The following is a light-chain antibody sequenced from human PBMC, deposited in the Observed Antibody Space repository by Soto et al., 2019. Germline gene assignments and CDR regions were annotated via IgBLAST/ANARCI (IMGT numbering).Light chain of an antibody. CDR3: QQYGSSPPLT. CDR1: QSVSSSY. V-gene: IGKV3-20*01. Sequence: ELVLTQSPGTLSLSPGERATLSCRASQSVSSSYLAWYQQKPGQAPRLLIHGASRRATGIPDRFSGSGSGTDFTLTISILEPEDFAVYYCQQYGSSPPLTFGGGTKVDIK. J-gene: IGKJ4*01. CDR2: GAS.